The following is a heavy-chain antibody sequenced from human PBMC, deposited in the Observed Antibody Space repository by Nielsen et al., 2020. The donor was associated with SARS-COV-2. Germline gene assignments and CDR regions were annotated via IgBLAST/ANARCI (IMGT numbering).Heavy chain of an antibody. D-gene: IGHD6-19*01. CDR2: ISSTSTYI. CDR1: GFTFSSYS. J-gene: IGHJ2*01. V-gene: IGHV3-21*01. Sequence: GESLKIFCAASGFTFSSYSMNWVRQAPGKGLEWVASISSTSTYIYYTDSVKGRFSISRDNAKNSLYLQVNSLRAEDTAVYYCARDPISSGWHMGNWYFDLWGRGTLVSVSS. CDR3: ARDPISSGWHMGNWYFDL.